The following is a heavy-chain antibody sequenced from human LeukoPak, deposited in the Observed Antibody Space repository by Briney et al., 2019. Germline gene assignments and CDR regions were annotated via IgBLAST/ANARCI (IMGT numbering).Heavy chain of an antibody. J-gene: IGHJ3*02. CDR1: GGSISSSNW. CDR2: IYHSGST. V-gene: IGHV4-4*02. CDR3: ARASYFKWTAFDI. D-gene: IGHD2/OR15-2a*01. Sequence: SETLSLTCAVSGGSISSSNWWSWVRQPPGKGLEWIGEIYHSGSTNYNPSLKSRVTISVDKSKNQFSLKLSSVTAADTAVYYCARASYFKWTAFDIWGQGTMVTVSS.